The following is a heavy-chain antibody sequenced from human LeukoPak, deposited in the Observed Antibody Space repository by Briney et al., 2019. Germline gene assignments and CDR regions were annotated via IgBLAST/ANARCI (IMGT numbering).Heavy chain of an antibody. CDR1: GGSISRYY. Sequence: PSETLSLTCTVSGGSISRYYWSWLRQPPGEGVEWMGYIYYCGSINYNPSLKSRVTISVDTSKNEFSLKLSSVTAADTAVYYCAREGDGYNFDFDYWGQGTLVTVSS. CDR3: AREGDGYNFDFDY. V-gene: IGHV4-59*01. D-gene: IGHD5-12*01. CDR2: IYYCGSI. J-gene: IGHJ4*02.